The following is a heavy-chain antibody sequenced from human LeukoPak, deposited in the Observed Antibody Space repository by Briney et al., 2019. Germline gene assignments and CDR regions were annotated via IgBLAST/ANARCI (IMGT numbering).Heavy chain of an antibody. V-gene: IGHV3-64*01. D-gene: IGHD5-18*01. Sequence: PGGSLRLSCAASGFTFSSYAMHWVRQAPGKGLEYVSAISSNGGSTYYANSVKGRFTISRDNSKNTLYLQMGSLRAEDMAVYYCDRGVQLWSPLNFDYWGQGTLVTVSS. CDR1: GFTFSSYA. J-gene: IGHJ4*02. CDR3: DRGVQLWSPLNFDY. CDR2: ISSNGGST.